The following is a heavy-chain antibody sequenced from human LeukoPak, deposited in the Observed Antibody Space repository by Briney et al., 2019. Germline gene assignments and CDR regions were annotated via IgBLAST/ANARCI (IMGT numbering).Heavy chain of an antibody. J-gene: IGHJ4*02. CDR3: ARDSGEYYYDSSGFPY. V-gene: IGHV1-69*05. D-gene: IGHD3-22*01. CDR2: IIPIFGTA. Sequence: SVKVSCKASGGTFSSYAISWVRQAPGQGLEWMGRIIPIFGTANYAQKFQGRVTITTDESTSTAYMELSSLRSEDTAVYYCARDSGEYYYDSSGFPYWGQGTLVTASS. CDR1: GGTFSSYA.